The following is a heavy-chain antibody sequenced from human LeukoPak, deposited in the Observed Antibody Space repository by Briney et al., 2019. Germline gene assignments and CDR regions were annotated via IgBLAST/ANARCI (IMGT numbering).Heavy chain of an antibody. CDR3: ARGIASGNWLLDH. J-gene: IGHJ4*01. CDR1: GLTFSSYA. D-gene: IGHD3-10*01. Sequence: GGSLRLSCAASGLTFSSYALHWVRQAPGKGLEWVAIISYDGNYKYYADSVKGRFTISRDNSKNTLYLQMNTLRPEDTAVYYCARGIASGNWLLDHWGHGTLVTVSS. CDR2: ISYDGNYK. V-gene: IGHV3-30*01.